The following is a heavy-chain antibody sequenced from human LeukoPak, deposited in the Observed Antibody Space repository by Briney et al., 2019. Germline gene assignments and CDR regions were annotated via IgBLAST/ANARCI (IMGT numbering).Heavy chain of an antibody. Sequence: ASVKVSCKASGYTFTSYAMNWVRQAPGQGLEWMGRINPNSGGTNYAQKFQGRVTMTRDTSISTAYMELSRLRSDDTAVYYCASGVVTARSDAFDIWGQGTMVTVSS. CDR1: GYTFTSYA. V-gene: IGHV1-2*06. CDR2: INPNSGGT. D-gene: IGHD2-21*02. J-gene: IGHJ3*02. CDR3: ASGVVTARSDAFDI.